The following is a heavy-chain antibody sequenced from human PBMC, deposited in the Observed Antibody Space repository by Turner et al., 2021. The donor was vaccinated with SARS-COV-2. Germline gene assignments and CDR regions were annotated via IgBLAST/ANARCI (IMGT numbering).Heavy chain of an antibody. CDR3: ATGYAYCGGDCSIGD. CDR1: GYTLIELS. V-gene: IGHV1-24*01. CDR2: FDPEDGET. J-gene: IGHJ4*02. D-gene: IGHD2-21*02. Sequence: QVQPVQSWDAVKKPGASVKGSCKVSGYTLIELSMHWVRQAPGKGLEWMGGFDPEDGETIYAQKFQGRVTMTEDTSTDTAYMELSSLRSEDTAVYYCATGYAYCGGDCSIGDWGQGTLVTGSS.